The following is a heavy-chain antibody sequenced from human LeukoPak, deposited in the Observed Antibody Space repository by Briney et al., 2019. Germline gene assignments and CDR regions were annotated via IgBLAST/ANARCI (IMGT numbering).Heavy chain of an antibody. D-gene: IGHD3-9*01. Sequence: SETLSLTCAVYGGSFSGYYWSWIRQPPGKGLEWIGEINHSGSTNYNPSLKSRVTISVDTSKNQFSLKLSSVTAADTAVYYCARGYDILTGYYGYWGQGTLVTVSS. CDR1: GGSFSGYY. V-gene: IGHV4-34*01. CDR2: INHSGST. CDR3: ARGYDILTGYYGY. J-gene: IGHJ4*02.